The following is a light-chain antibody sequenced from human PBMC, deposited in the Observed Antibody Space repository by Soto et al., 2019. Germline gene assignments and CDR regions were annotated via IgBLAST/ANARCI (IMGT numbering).Light chain of an antibody. Sequence: EIVMTHSPATLSVSPGERATLSCRASQTVSSNLAWYQQKPGQAPRLLIYDASTRATGIPVRFRGSGSGTEFTLTISSLQSEDSAVYXXXXXXXXLXXNFGRGTKVDIK. J-gene: IGKJ4*01. V-gene: IGKV3-15*01. CDR1: QTVSSN. CDR3: XXXXXXLXXN. CDR2: DAS.